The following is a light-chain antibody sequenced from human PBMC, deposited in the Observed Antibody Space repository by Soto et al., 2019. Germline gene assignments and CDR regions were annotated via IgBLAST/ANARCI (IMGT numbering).Light chain of an antibody. CDR2: GAS. Sequence: ETVMTQSPGTLSGSLGERATLSCRASQSVSIHLAWYQQKPGQAPRLLLYGASIRATGIPDRFSGSGSGTEFTLTISSLQPDDFATYYCQQYNSYSWTFGQGTKVDIK. V-gene: IGKV3D-15*01. CDR1: QSVSIH. J-gene: IGKJ1*01. CDR3: QQYNSYSWT.